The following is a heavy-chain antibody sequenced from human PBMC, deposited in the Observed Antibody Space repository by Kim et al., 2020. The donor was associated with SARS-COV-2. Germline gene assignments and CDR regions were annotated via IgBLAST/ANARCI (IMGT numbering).Heavy chain of an antibody. CDR1: GFTLGDSP. CDR2: IRSNTYRGTT. CDR3: SRAVRQVGDAFDI. J-gene: IGHJ3*02. D-gene: IGHD1-26*01. Sequence: GSLRLSCSSSGFTLGDSPLSWFRQAPGKGLEMVAYIRSNTYRGTTEYAASVKGRFTISRDDSKNVAYLEMNSLQSEDTAVYHCSRAVRQVGDAFDIWGQ. V-gene: IGHV3-49*03.